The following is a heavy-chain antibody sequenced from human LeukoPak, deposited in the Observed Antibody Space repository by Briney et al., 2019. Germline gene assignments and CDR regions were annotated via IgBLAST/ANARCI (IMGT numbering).Heavy chain of an antibody. V-gene: IGHV1-46*01. Sequence: ASVNVSCKASGYSFTSYYMHWVRQAAGQGLERMGIINPSGGSTSYAQKFQGRVTMTRDTSTSTVYMELSSLRSEDTAVYYCARDGSPLYCSGGSCYPGGYFDYWGQGTLVTVSS. CDR1: GYSFTSYY. J-gene: IGHJ4*02. D-gene: IGHD2-15*01. CDR2: INPSGGST. CDR3: ARDGSPLYCSGGSCYPGGYFDY.